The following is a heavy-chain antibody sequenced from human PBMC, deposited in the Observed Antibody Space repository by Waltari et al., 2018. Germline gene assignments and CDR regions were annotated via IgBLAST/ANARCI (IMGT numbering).Heavy chain of an antibody. CDR2: VDPDDGES. Sequence: EVQLVQSGAEVKKPGATVKISCKVSGYTFTDYYMHWVQQAPGKGLEWMGLVDPDDGESRYEHKFQVRVTITATTSTDTGYMELSSLSAADTAVYYCATEVRHDSRVIRLDYWGQGTLVTVSS. D-gene: IGHD3-16*01. CDR1: GYTFTDYY. CDR3: ATEVRHDSRVIRLDY. V-gene: IGHV1-69-2*01. J-gene: IGHJ4*02.